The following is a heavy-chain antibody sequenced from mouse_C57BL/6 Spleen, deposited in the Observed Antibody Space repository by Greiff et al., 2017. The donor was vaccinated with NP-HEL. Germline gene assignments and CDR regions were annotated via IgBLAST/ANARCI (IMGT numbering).Heavy chain of an antibody. J-gene: IGHJ1*03. CDR1: GYTFTSYW. D-gene: IGHD2-1*01. V-gene: IGHV1-69*01. Sequence: QVQLQQPGAELVMPGASVKLSCKASGYTFTSYWMHWVKQRPGQGLEWIGEIDPSDSYTNYNQKFKGKSTLTVDKSSSTAYMQLSSLTSEDSAVYYCARGDYYGKTSYWYFDVWGTGTTVTVSS. CDR3: ARGDYYGKTSYWYFDV. CDR2: IDPSDSYT.